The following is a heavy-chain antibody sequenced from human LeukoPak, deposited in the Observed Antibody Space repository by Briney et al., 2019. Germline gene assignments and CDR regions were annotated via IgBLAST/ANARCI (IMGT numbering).Heavy chain of an antibody. J-gene: IGHJ4*02. CDR3: ARDSGPGYSSTWYDY. V-gene: IGHV3-48*04. Sequence: PGGSLRLSCAASGFTFSSYSMNWVRQAPGKGLEWVSYISSSGSTIYYADSVKGRFTISRDNAKNSLYLQMNSLRAEDTAVYYCARDSGPGYSSTWYDYWGQGTLITVSS. D-gene: IGHD6-13*01. CDR1: GFTFSSYS. CDR2: ISSSGSTI.